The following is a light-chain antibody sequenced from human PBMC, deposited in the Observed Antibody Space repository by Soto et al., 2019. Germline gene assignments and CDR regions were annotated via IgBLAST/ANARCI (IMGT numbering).Light chain of an antibody. CDR1: QSISSY. J-gene: IGKJ1*01. V-gene: IGKV1-39*01. CDR3: QQSYSTLTWT. CDR2: AAS. Sequence: DIQMTQSPSSLSASVGDRVTITCRASQSISSYLNWYQQKPGKAPNLLIYAASSLQSGVPSSFSGSGSGTDFTLTISSLQPEDFATYYCQQSYSTLTWTFGQGTKVEIK.